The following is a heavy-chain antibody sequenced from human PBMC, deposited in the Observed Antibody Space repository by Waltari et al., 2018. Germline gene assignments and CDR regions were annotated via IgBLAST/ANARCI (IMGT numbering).Heavy chain of an antibody. Sequence: QVQLQESGPGLVKPSETLSLTCTVSGGSISSHYWSWIRQPPGKGLEWIGYIYYSGSTNYPPPLKRRVTISVDTSKHQFALKLSSVTAADTAVYYWAILSRIAAAGTGYWGQGTLVTVSS. J-gene: IGHJ4*02. CDR2: IYYSGST. D-gene: IGHD6-13*01. CDR1: GGSISSHY. CDR3: AILSRIAAAGTGY. V-gene: IGHV4-59*11.